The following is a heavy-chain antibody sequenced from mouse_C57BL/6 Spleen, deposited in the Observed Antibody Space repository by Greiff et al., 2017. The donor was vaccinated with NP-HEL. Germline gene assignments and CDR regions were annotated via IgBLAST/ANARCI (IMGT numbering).Heavy chain of an antibody. V-gene: IGHV1-26*01. CDR3: ARSRGGTDFDY. D-gene: IGHD4-1*01. CDR1: GYTFTDYY. J-gene: IGHJ2*01. Sequence: EVQLQQSGPELVKPGASVKISCKASGYTFTDYYMNWVKQSHGKSLEWIGDINPNNGGTSYNQKFKGKATLTVDKSSSTAYMELRSLTSEDSAVYYAARSRGGTDFDYWGQGTTLTVSS. CDR2: INPNNGGT.